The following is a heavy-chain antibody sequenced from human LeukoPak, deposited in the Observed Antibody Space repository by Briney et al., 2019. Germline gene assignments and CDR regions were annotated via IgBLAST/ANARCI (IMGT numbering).Heavy chain of an antibody. CDR2: ISGYNGNT. CDR1: GYTFTSYG. CDR3: ARDYCSSTSCHLDY. D-gene: IGHD2-2*01. J-gene: IGHJ4*02. Sequence: GASVKVSCKASGYTFTSYGISWVRQAPGQGLEWMGWISGYNGNTNYAQKLQGRVTMTTDTSTSTAYMELRSLRSDDTAVYYCARDYCSSTSCHLDYWGQGTLVTVSS. V-gene: IGHV1-18*01.